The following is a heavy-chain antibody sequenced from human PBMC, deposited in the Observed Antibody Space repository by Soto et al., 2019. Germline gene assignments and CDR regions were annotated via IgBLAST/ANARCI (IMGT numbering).Heavy chain of an antibody. D-gene: IGHD2-21*02. CDR1: GYSFTNYW. Sequence: GESLKISCKGSGYSFTNYWIAWVRQMPGKGLEWMGIIYPGDSDTRYSPSFEGQIIISADKSNSSAYLQWSSLKASDTAMFYCARLTASSPYYHYGMDVRAQGPTVTVSS. J-gene: IGHJ6*02. CDR2: IYPGDSDT. V-gene: IGHV5-51*01. CDR3: ARLTASSPYYHYGMDV.